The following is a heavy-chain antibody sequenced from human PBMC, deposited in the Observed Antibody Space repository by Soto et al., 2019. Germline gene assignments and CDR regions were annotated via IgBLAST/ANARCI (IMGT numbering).Heavy chain of an antibody. CDR2: MNPNSGNT. J-gene: IGHJ6*03. CDR3: ARAKRITMVRGVTPPYYMDV. CDR1: GYTFTSYD. D-gene: IGHD3-10*01. Sequence: ASVKVSCKASGYTFTSYDINWVRQATGQGLEWMGWMNPNSGNTGYAQKFQGRVTMTRNTSKSTAYMELGSLRSEDTAVYYCARAKRITMVRGVTPPYYMDVWGKGTTVTVSS. V-gene: IGHV1-8*01.